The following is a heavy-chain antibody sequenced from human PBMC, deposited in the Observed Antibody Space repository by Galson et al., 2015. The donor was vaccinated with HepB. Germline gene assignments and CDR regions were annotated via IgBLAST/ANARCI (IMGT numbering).Heavy chain of an antibody. CDR3: AKDYYDNRGYSGGFYY. V-gene: IGHV3-53*01. CDR2: IYSGGAT. D-gene: IGHD3-22*01. Sequence: SLRLSCAASGFTVSSNYMTWVRQAPGKGLEWVSVIYSGGATHYADSVKGRFTIFRDSSKNTLYLQMNGLSAEDTAVYCCAKDYYDNRGYSGGFYYWGQGTLVTVSS. J-gene: IGHJ4*02. CDR1: GFTVSSNY.